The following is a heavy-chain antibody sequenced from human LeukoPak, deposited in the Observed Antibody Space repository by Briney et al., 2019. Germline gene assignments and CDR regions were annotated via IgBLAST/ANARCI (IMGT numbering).Heavy chain of an antibody. CDR2: ISGSGGST. D-gene: IGHD3-10*01. CDR1: GFTFSSYA. J-gene: IGHJ4*02. Sequence: PGGSLRLSCAASGFTFSSYAMSWVRQAPGKGLEWVSAISGSGGSTYYADSVKGRFTISRDNSKNTLYLQMNSLRAEDTAVYYCAKDPYGSGSYYKAEYYFDYWGQGTLVTVSS. CDR3: AKDPYGSGSYYKAEYYFDY. V-gene: IGHV3-23*01.